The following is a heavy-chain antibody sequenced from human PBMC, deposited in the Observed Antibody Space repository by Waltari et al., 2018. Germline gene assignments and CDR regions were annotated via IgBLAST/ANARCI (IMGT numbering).Heavy chain of an antibody. CDR1: GFTFSSYS. CDR2: ISSSSSYI. V-gene: IGHV3-21*01. Sequence: EVQLVESGGGLVKPGGSLRLSCAASGFTFSSYSMNWVRQAPGKGLEWVSSISSSSSYIDYADSVKGRFTISRDNAKNSLYLQMNSLRAEDTAVYYCAREQYYYDSSGADYWGQGTLVTVSS. J-gene: IGHJ4*02. D-gene: IGHD3-22*01. CDR3: AREQYYYDSSGADY.